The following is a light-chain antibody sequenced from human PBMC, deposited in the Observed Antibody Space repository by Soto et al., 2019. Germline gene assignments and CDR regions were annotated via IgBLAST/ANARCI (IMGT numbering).Light chain of an antibody. CDR1: QSVSSSY. J-gene: IGKJ2*01. Sequence: EIVLTQSPGTLSLSPGERATLSCRASQSVSSSYLAWYQQKPGQAPRLLIYGASSRATGIPDRFSGSGAGTDFTLTIIRLEPEDVAVYYCQQYGSSSYTFGQGTKLEIK. CDR3: QQYGSSSYT. CDR2: GAS. V-gene: IGKV3-20*01.